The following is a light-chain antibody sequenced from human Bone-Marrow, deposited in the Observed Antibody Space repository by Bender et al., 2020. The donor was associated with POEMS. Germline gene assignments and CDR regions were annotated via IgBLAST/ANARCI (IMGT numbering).Light chain of an antibody. J-gene: IGLJ3*02. CDR1: SSNIGNNY. CDR2: SSH. CDR3: AVWDDSLNCWV. V-gene: IGLV1-47*02. Sequence: QSVLTQPPSASETPGQRVTISCAGSSSNIGNNYVFWYQHLAGAAPKLLIYSSHRRPSEVPDRFSGSRSGTSASLAISGLQSEDEADYYCAVWDDSLNCWVFGGGTKLTVL.